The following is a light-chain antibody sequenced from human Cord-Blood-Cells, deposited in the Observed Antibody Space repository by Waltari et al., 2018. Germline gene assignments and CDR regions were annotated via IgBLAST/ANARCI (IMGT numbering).Light chain of an antibody. CDR2: GAS. Sequence: IVLTQSPGTLPLSPGERATLSCRASQRVSSSYLAWYQQKPGQAPRLLIYGASSRATGIPDRFSGSGSGTDFTLTISRLEPEDFAVYYCQQYGSSPLTFGGGTKVEIK. CDR3: QQYGSSPLT. V-gene: IGKV3-20*01. CDR1: QRVSSSY. J-gene: IGKJ4*01.